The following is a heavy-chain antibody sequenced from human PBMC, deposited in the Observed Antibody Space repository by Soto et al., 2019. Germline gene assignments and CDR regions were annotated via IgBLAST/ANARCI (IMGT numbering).Heavy chain of an antibody. J-gene: IGHJ4*02. CDR2: MNPNSGNT. CDR1: GYTFTSYD. Sequence: GASVKVSCKASGYTFTSYDINWVRQATGQGLEWMGWMNPNSGNTGYAQKFQGRVTMTRNTSISTAYMELSSLRSEDTAVYYCARVDPTEEVVPAAKTDYWGQGTLVTVSS. CDR3: ARVDPTEEVVPAAKTDY. D-gene: IGHD2-2*01. V-gene: IGHV1-8*01.